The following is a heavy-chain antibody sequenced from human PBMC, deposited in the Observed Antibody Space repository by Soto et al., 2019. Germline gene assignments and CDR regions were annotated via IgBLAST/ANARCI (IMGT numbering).Heavy chain of an antibody. CDR3: ASSRGGYFDN. V-gene: IGHV4-59*08. Sequence: SETLSLTCTVSGDSITSSYWWSWVRQPPGKGLEWIGYIYYSGSTNYNPSLKSRVTISVDTSKNQFSLKLSSVTAADTAVYYCASSRGGYFDNWGQGTLVTVSS. CDR1: GDSITSSYW. CDR2: IYYSGST. J-gene: IGHJ4*02. D-gene: IGHD3-10*01.